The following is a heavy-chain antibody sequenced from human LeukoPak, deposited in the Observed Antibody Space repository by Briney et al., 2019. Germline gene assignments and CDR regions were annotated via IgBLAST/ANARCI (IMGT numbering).Heavy chain of an antibody. CDR3: ARDGQFWYFDL. CDR1: GFTFSSYA. J-gene: IGHJ2*01. Sequence: GGSLRLSCAASGFTFSSYAMHWVRQAPGKGLEWVAVISYDGSNKYYADSVKGRFTISRDNSKNTLYLQMNSLRAEDTAVYYCARDGQFWYFDLWGRGTLVTVSS. V-gene: IGHV3-30-3*01. CDR2: ISYDGSNK. D-gene: IGHD3/OR15-3a*01.